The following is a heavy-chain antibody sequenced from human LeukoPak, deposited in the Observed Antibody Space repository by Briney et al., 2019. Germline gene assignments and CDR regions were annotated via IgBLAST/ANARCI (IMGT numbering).Heavy chain of an antibody. CDR3: ARNDVAGTVDY. CDR2: IKGDGSQK. V-gene: IGHV3-7*01. CDR1: GFTFSYYW. Sequence: GGSLRLSCAASGFTFSYYWMSWVRQAPGKGLEWVANIKGDGSQKYYVDSVKGRFTISRDNSKNSLYVQMNSLRAEDTAVYYCARNDVAGTVDYWGQGTLVTVSS. J-gene: IGHJ4*02. D-gene: IGHD6-19*01.